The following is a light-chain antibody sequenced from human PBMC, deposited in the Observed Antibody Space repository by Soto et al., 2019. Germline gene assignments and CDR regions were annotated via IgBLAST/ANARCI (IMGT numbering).Light chain of an antibody. CDR3: QQRSKWPIT. V-gene: IGKV3-11*01. J-gene: IGKJ5*01. CDR1: QSVSTY. Sequence: IVWTQSPSTLSLSPGERSGLSCMASQSVSTYLAWYQQKPGQAPRLFIYDASNRATGIPARFSGSGSGTDFTLTISSLEPEDFAVYYCQQRSKWPITFGQGTRLEIK. CDR2: DAS.